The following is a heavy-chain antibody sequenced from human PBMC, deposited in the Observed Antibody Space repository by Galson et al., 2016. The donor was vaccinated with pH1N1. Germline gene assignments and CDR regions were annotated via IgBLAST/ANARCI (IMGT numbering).Heavy chain of an antibody. D-gene: IGHD3-10*01. CDR2: ISTLFGTA. V-gene: IGHV1-69*13. CDR3: AREGANYYGSDGMDV. J-gene: IGHJ6*02. CDR1: GGIFNSHT. Sequence: SVKVSCKASGGIFNSHTISWVRQAPGQGLERMGRISTLFGTANYAQNFMGRVTISADASTGTAYMELTNLTSQDTAVYFCAREGANYYGSDGMDVWGQGTTVTVSS.